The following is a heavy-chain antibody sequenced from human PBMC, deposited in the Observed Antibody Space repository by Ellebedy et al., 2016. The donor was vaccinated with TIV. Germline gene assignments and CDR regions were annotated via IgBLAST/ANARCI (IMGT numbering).Heavy chain of an antibody. CDR2: ISPDNGVT. V-gene: IGHV1-18*01. CDR1: GYIFANYD. J-gene: IGHJ5*02. D-gene: IGHD2-15*01. CDR3: ARDGYTSSWAFDP. Sequence: AASVKVSCKASGYIFANYDINWVRQAPGQGLEWMGWISPDNGVTTYAQKFQGRVTMTTDSSTNTAYMEVRSLKSDDTAVYYCARDGYTSSWAFDPWGQGTLVTVSS.